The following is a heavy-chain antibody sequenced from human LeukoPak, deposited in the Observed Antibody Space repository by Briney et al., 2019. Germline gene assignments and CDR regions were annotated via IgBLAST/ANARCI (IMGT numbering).Heavy chain of an antibody. J-gene: IGHJ4*02. CDR1: GGTFNSYA. Sequence: GSPVKVSCKASGGTFNSYAISWVRQAPGQGLEWMGRIIPIFGTANYAQKFQGRVTITTDESTSTAYMELSSLRSEDTAVYYCATGYSSSWADYWGQGTLVTVSS. D-gene: IGHD6-13*01. CDR3: ATGYSSSWADY. CDR2: IIPIFGTA. V-gene: IGHV1-69*05.